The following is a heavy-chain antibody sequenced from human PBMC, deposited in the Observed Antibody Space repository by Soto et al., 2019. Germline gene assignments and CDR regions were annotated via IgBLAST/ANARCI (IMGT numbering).Heavy chain of an antibody. V-gene: IGHV3-23*01. Sequence: PGGSLRLSCAASGFTFSSYAMSWVRQAPGKGLEWVSAISGSGGSTYYADSVKGRFTISRDNSKNTLYLQMNSLRAEDTAVYYCAKPQFLTGTIMCYYGMDVWGQGSTVPVSS. CDR2: ISGSGGST. J-gene: IGHJ6*02. D-gene: IGHD1-7*01. CDR1: GFTFSSYA. CDR3: AKPQFLTGTIMCYYGMDV.